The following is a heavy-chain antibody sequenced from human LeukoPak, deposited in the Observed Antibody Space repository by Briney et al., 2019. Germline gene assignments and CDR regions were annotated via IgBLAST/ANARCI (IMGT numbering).Heavy chain of an antibody. D-gene: IGHD3-3*01. CDR2: IIPIFGTA. CDR1: GGTFSSYA. Sequence: ASVKVSCKASGGTFSSYAISWVRQAPGQGLEWMGGIIPIFGTANYAQKFQGRVTITADESTSTAYMELSSLRSEDTAVYYCARDIYDFWSGYIDYWGQGTLVTVSS. V-gene: IGHV1-69*13. CDR3: ARDIYDFWSGYIDY. J-gene: IGHJ4*02.